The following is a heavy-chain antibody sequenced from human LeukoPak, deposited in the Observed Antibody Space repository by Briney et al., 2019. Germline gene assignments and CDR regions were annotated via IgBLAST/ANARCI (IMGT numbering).Heavy chain of an antibody. Sequence: GSLRLSCAASGFNFSIHSMNWVRQAPGKGLEWVSYITRSSTTIYYADSVKGRFTISRDNAKNTLYLQMNSLRAEDTAMYYCAREDHYYDSSGFDPWGQGTLVTVSS. D-gene: IGHD3-22*01. J-gene: IGHJ5*02. CDR1: GFNFSIHS. CDR2: ITRSSTTI. V-gene: IGHV3-48*01. CDR3: AREDHYYDSSGFDP.